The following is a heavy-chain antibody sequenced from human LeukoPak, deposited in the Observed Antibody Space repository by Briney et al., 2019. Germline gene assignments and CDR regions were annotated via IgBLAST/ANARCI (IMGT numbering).Heavy chain of an antibody. CDR3: ARIATRTFLTYYDFLSGYYGVPFDP. D-gene: IGHD3-3*01. J-gene: IGHJ5*02. CDR1: GYTVTSYD. CDR2: MNHNSGNT. Sequence: ASVKVSCKASGYTVTSYDINWVRQATGQGLEWMGWMNHNSGNTGYAQKFQGRVTMTRNTSISTAYMELSSLRSEDTAVYYCARIATRTFLTYYDFLSGYYGVPFDPWGQGTLVTVSS. V-gene: IGHV1-8*01.